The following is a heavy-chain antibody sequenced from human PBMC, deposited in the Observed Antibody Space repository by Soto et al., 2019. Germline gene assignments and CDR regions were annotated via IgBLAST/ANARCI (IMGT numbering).Heavy chain of an antibody. CDR3: ARGGELSLLPLDY. Sequence: AVGSLRLSCAASGFSSSDYWMSWVRQAPGRGLEWVAHIIQDGRAIYYVDSVRGRFTISRDSAGNSVFLEMHRLRVEDTAVYYCARGGELSLLPLDYWGLGTLVTVSS. D-gene: IGHD2-15*01. CDR1: GFSSSDYW. CDR2: IIQDGRAI. V-gene: IGHV3-7*03. J-gene: IGHJ4*02.